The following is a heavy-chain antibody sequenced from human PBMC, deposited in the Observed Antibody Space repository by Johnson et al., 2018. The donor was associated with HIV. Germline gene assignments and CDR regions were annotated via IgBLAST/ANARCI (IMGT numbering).Heavy chain of an antibody. Sequence: QVQLVESGGGLVKPGGSLRLSCAASGFTFSDYYMSWIRQAPGKGLEWVSYISSSGSTIYYADSVKGRFTISRDNSKNTLYLQMNSLRAEDTAVYYCARRYCSSTSCYKGRAFDIWGQGTMVTVSS. CDR1: GFTFSDYY. D-gene: IGHD2-2*02. CDR3: ARRYCSSTSCYKGRAFDI. V-gene: IGHV3-11*04. CDR2: ISSSGSTI. J-gene: IGHJ3*02.